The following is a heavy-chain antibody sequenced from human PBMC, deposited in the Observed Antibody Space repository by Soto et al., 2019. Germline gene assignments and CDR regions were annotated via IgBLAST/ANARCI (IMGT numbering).Heavy chain of an antibody. CDR3: ARRYGGTLDY. V-gene: IGHV1-69*01. J-gene: IGHJ4*02. D-gene: IGHD4-17*01. Sequence: KVSCKASGGTFSSYAISWVRQAPGQGLEWMGGIIPIFGTANYAQKFQGRVTITADESKNQFSLKVSSVTAADTAVYYCARRYGGTLDYWGQGTLVTVSS. CDR1: GGTFSSYA. CDR2: IIPIFGTA.